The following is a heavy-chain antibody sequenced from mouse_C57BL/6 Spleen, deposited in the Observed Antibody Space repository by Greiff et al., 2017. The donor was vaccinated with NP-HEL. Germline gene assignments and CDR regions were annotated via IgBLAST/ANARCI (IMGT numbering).Heavy chain of an antibody. CDR2: IYPGSGST. CDR3: ARLLYDYDVRDYYAMDY. D-gene: IGHD2-4*01. V-gene: IGHV1-55*01. CDR1: GYTFTSYW. J-gene: IGHJ4*01. Sequence: QVQLQQPGAELVKPGASVKMSCKASGYTFTSYWITWVKQRPGQGLEWIGDIYPGSGSTNYNEKFKSKATLTVATSSSTAYMQLSSLTSEDSAVYYCARLLYDYDVRDYYAMDYWGQGTSVTVSS.